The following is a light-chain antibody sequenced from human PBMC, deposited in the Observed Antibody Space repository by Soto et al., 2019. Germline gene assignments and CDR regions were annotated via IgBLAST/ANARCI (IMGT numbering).Light chain of an antibody. CDR2: LNSDGSH. CDR3: QTWGATGIRV. V-gene: IGLV4-69*01. J-gene: IGLJ3*02. Sequence: QPVLTQSPSASASLGASVKLTCTLSSGHSSYAIAWHQQQPEKGPRYLMKLNSDGSHNKGDGIPDRFSGSSSRAERYLTISSLQSEDEADYYCQTWGATGIRVFGGGTKVTVL. CDR1: SGHSSYA.